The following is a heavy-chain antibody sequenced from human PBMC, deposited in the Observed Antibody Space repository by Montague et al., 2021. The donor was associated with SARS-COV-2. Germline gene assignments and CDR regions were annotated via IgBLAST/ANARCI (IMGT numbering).Heavy chain of an antibody. D-gene: IGHD3/OR15-3a*01. CDR2: IYYSGST. CDR3: ARGLVGWSDP. Sequence: SETLSLTCTVSGGSISSSSYYWGWIRQPPGKGLEWIGSIYYSGSTYYXPSLKSRVTISVDTSKNQFSLKLSSVTAADTAVYYCARGLVGWSDPWGQGTLVTVSS. V-gene: IGHV4-39*01. CDR1: GGSISSSSYY. J-gene: IGHJ5*02.